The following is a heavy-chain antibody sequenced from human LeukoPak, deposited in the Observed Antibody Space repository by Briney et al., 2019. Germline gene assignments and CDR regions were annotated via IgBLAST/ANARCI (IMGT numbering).Heavy chain of an antibody. D-gene: IGHD2-2*01. CDR2: IYYTGSS. J-gene: IGHJ6*03. Sequence: PSETLSLTCTVSGGSISSHYWSWIRQPPGRGLEWIGNIYYTGSSYCSPSLKSRVTISVDTSKSQFSLKLSSVTAADTAVYYCATCTNCYGGPLYYYMDVWGKGTTVTVSS. CDR3: ATCTNCYGGPLYYYMDV. V-gene: IGHV4-59*11. CDR1: GGSISSHY.